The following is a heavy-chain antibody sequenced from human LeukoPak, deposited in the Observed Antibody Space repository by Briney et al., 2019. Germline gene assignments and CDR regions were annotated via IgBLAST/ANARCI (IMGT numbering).Heavy chain of an antibody. J-gene: IGHJ4*02. CDR1: GFTFSSYG. Sequence: PGRSPRLSCAASGFTFSSYGMHWVRQAPGKGLEWVAVISYDGSNKYYADSVKGRFTISRDNSKNTLYLQMNILRAEDTAVYYCAKDHAGGYSYGALPDYWGQGPLVTVSS. CDR2: ISYDGSNK. D-gene: IGHD5-18*01. CDR3: AKDHAGGYSYGALPDY. V-gene: IGHV3-30*18.